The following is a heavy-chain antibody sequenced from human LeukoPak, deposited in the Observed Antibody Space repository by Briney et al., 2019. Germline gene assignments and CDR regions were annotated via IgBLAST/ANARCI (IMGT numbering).Heavy chain of an antibody. CDR3: AKEAEGGPLYSPSNWFDP. Sequence: PGGSLRLSCAASGFTFSSYGMHWVRQAPGKGLEWVAFIRYDGSNKYYADSVKGRFTISRDNSKNTLYLQMNSLRAEDTAVYYCAKEAEGGPLYSPSNWFDPWGQGTLVTVSS. J-gene: IGHJ5*02. CDR2: IRYDGSNK. CDR1: GFTFSSYG. V-gene: IGHV3-30*02. D-gene: IGHD4-11*01.